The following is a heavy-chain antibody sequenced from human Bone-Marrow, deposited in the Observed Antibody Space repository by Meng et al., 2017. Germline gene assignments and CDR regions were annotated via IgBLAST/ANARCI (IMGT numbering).Heavy chain of an antibody. V-gene: IGHV4-39*01. CDR3: VRSRAWVRTGFDP. Sequence: QLQLQESGPGLLKPSETLSLTGSVSGDSISSSDSYWGWIRQSPGKGLEWIGSIGHSGFTYYTPSLESRVTVSVDTSRSQFSLELTSVTAADTAVYYCVRSRAWVRTGFDPWGQGTLVTVSS. D-gene: IGHD1/OR15-1a*01. CDR2: IGHSGFT. CDR1: GDSISSSDSY. J-gene: IGHJ5*02.